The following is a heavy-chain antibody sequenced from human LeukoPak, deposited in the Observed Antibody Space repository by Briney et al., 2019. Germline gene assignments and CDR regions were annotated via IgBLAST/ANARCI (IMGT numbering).Heavy chain of an antibody. CDR1: GFTFSSYS. CDR2: ISSSSSYI. Sequence: GGSLRLSCAVSGFTFSSYSMNWFRQAPGKGLEWVSSISSSSSYIYYADSVKGRFTISRDNAKNSLYLQMNSLRAEDTAVYYCARDNVGATSRNWFDPWGQGTLVTVSS. V-gene: IGHV3-21*01. CDR3: ARDNVGATSRNWFDP. J-gene: IGHJ5*02. D-gene: IGHD1-26*01.